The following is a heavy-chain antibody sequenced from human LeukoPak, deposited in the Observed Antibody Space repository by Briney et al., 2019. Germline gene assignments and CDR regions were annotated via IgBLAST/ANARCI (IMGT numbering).Heavy chain of an antibody. CDR2: IYYSGST. CDR3: ARHFRSPAVVVAAADY. J-gene: IGHJ4*02. Sequence: SETLSLTRTVSGGCISSSSYYWGWIRQPPGRGPEWIESIYYSGSTYYNPSLKSRVTISVDTSKNQFSLKLSSATAADTSVYYCARHFRSPAVVVAAADYWGQGTLVTVSS. D-gene: IGHD2-15*01. CDR1: GGCISSSSYY. V-gene: IGHV4-39*01.